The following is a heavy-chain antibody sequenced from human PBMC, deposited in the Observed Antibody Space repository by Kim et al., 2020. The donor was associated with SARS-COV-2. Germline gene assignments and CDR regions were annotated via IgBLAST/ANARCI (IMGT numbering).Heavy chain of an antibody. CDR2: IHSSGNT. Sequence: SETLSLTCTVSGGSISGYYWSWIRQPPGKGLEWIGYIHSSGNTNYNPSLKSRLTISADTSKNQFSLKLSSVAVADTAVYYCTRERGGPGQPPSSFYMDV. D-gene: IGHD2-2*01. CDR1: GGSISGYY. CDR3: TRERGGPGQPPSSFYMDV. V-gene: IGHV4-59*01. J-gene: IGHJ6*03.